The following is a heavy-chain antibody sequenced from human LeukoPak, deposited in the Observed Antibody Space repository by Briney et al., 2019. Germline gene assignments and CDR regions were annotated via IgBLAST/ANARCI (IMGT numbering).Heavy chain of an antibody. CDR1: GFTFSSYG. J-gene: IGHJ3*02. D-gene: IGHD3-16*01. CDR2: IRYDGSNK. CDR3: SRSTTAVWGAFDI. V-gene: IGHV3-30*02. Sequence: GGSLRLSCAASGFTFSSYGMHWVRQAPGKGLEWVAFIRYDGSNKYYADSVKGRFTASRDISKNTLSLQMNTLRTEDTAVYYCSRSTTAVWGAFDIWGQGTMVTVSS.